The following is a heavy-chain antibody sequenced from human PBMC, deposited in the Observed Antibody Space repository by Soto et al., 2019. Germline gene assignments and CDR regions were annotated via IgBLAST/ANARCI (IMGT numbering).Heavy chain of an antibody. CDR2: IYPGDSDT. CDR3: ASGGGYCSGGSCFLNYFDY. V-gene: IGHV5-51*01. D-gene: IGHD2-15*01. J-gene: IGHJ4*02. Sequence: GESLKISCKGSGYSFPSYWIGWVRQMPGKGLEWMGIIYPGDSDTRYSPSFQGQVTISADKSISTAYLQWRSLKASDTAMYYCASGGGYCSGGSCFLNYFDYWGQGTLVTVPQ. CDR1: GYSFPSYW.